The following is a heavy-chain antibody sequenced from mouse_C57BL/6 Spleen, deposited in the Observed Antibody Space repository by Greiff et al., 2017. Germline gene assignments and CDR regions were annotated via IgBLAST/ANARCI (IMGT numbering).Heavy chain of an antibody. CDR3: ARGRILYYAMDY. Sequence: EVQLVESGGGLVKPGGSLKLSCAASGFTFSSYAMSWVRQTPEKRLEWVATISDGGSYTYYPDNVKGRFTISRDNAKNNLYLQMSHLKSEDTAMYYCARGRILYYAMDYWGQGTSVTVSS. CDR2: ISDGGSYT. J-gene: IGHJ4*01. V-gene: IGHV5-4*01. CDR1: GFTFSSYA.